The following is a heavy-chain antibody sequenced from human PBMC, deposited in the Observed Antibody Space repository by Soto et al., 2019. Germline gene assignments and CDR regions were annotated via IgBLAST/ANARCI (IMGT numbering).Heavy chain of an antibody. D-gene: IGHD6-6*01. V-gene: IGHV3-15*07. CDR2: IKSKTDGGTT. Sequence: GGSLRLSCAASGFTFSNAWMNWVRQAPGKGLEWVGRIKSKTDGGTTDYAAPVKGRFTISRDDSKNTLYLQMNSLKTEDTAVYYCTTDRLGQLVHDAFDIWGQGTMVTVSS. J-gene: IGHJ3*02. CDR3: TTDRLGQLVHDAFDI. CDR1: GFTFSNAW.